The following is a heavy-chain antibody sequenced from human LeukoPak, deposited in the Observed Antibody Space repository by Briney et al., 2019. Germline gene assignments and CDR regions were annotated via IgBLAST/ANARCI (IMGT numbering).Heavy chain of an antibody. D-gene: IGHD6-19*01. CDR2: ISWNSENI. J-gene: IGHJ4*02. CDR1: GFPFEDYA. Sequence: GGSLRLSFAASGFPFEDYAMHWVRQAPGKGPEGVSGISWNSENIAYADSVKGRFTISRDNAKNSLYLQMNSLRPDDTAFYYCAKVSVAVAGSFDYWGQGTLVTVSP. CDR3: AKVSVAVAGSFDY. V-gene: IGHV3-9*01.